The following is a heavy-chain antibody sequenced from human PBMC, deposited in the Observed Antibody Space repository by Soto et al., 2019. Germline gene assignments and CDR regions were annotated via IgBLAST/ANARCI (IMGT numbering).Heavy chain of an antibody. D-gene: IGHD2-15*01. CDR2: ISFEGSIK. J-gene: IGHJ5*02. CDR3: ARDSGVGSCSGGSCYTSNWFDP. CDR1: GFTFSNHG. V-gene: IGHV3-30*03. Sequence: QVQLVESGGGVVQPGRSLRLSCVASGFTFSNHGMHWVRQAPGKGLEWVAVISFEGSIKYYTDSVKGRFTISRDDSKNTVYLQMNGLRAEDTAVYFCARDSGVGSCSGGSCYTSNWFDPWGQGTLVTVSS.